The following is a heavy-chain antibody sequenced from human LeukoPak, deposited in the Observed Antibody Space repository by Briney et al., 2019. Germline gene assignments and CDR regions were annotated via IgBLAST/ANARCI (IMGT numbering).Heavy chain of an antibody. CDR2: TVGGGSPNT. CDR1: GFTFSSYG. CDR3: TKAPIVSCSGAFCYPFDS. D-gene: IGHD2-15*01. V-gene: IGHV3-23*01. Sequence: GGSLRLSCAVSGFTFSSYGMSWVRQAPGKGLEWVSATVGGGSPNTYHADSVKGRFTISRDNSKNTLFLQMNSLRAEDTAIYYCTKAPIVSCSGAFCYPFDSWGQGTLVTVSS. J-gene: IGHJ4*02.